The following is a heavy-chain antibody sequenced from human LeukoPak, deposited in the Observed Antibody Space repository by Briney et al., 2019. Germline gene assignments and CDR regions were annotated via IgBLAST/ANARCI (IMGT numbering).Heavy chain of an antibody. D-gene: IGHD3-3*01. V-gene: IGHV1-69*01. J-gene: IGHJ3*02. Sequence: ASVKVSCKASGGTFSSYAISWVRQAPGQGLEWMGGIIPIFGTANYAQKFQGRVTITADESTSTAYMELSSLRSEDTAVYYCARTTIFGVAHDAFDIWGQGTMVTVSS. CDR2: IIPIFGTA. CDR3: ARTTIFGVAHDAFDI. CDR1: GGTFSSYA.